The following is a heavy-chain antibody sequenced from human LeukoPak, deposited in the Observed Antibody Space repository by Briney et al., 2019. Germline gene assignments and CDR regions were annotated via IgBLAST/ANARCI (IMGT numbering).Heavy chain of an antibody. CDR3: ARGGHGGDYSSSSGFDP. J-gene: IGHJ5*02. Sequence: SVKVSCKASGGTFSSYAISWVRQAPGQGLEWMGGIIPIFGTANYAQKFQGRVTITTDESTSTAYMELSSLRSEDTAVYYCARGGHGGDYSSSSGFDPWGQGTLVTVSS. CDR2: IIPIFGTA. CDR1: GGTFSSYA. D-gene: IGHD6-6*01. V-gene: IGHV1-69*05.